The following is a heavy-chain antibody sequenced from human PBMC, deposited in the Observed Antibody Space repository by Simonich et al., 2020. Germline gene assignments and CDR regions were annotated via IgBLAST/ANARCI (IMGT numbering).Heavy chain of an antibody. Sequence: QVQLVQSGAEVKKPGASVKVSCKASGYTFTGYSMHGVRQAPGQGLEWMGWSTPNSGCTNDAQKFQGRVTMTRDTSISTAYMELGRLRADDTAVYYCARVRFEAFDIWGQGTMVTVSS. CDR3: ARVRFEAFDI. CDR1: GYTFTGYS. J-gene: IGHJ3*02. CDR2: STPNSGCT. V-gene: IGHV1-2*02.